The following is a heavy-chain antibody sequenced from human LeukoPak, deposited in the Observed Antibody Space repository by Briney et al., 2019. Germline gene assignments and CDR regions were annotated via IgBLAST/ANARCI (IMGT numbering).Heavy chain of an antibody. D-gene: IGHD6-13*01. CDR1: GFTFSSYA. V-gene: IGHV3-23*01. Sequence: QPGGSLGLSCAASGFTFSSYAMSWVRQAPGKGLEWVSSISGSGGNTYYADSVKGRFTVSRDNSKNTVYLQMNSLRAEDTAVYYCAKKGIAAADSFDYWGQGTLVTVSS. CDR2: ISGSGGNT. J-gene: IGHJ4*02. CDR3: AKKGIAAADSFDY.